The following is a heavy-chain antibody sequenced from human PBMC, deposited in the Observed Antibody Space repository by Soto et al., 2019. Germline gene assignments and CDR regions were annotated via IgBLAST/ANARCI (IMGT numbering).Heavy chain of an antibody. V-gene: IGHV4-31*03. CDR1: GGSVSSGGYN. CDR2: IYYSGST. D-gene: IGHD5-18*01. CDR3: ASLGYNYGLSY. Sequence: SETLSLTCTVSGGSVSSGGYNWSWIRQHPGKGLEWIGYIYYSGSTYYNPSLKSRVTISVDTSENQFSLKLTSVTAADTAVYYCASLGYNYGLSYWGQGNLVTVSS. J-gene: IGHJ4*02.